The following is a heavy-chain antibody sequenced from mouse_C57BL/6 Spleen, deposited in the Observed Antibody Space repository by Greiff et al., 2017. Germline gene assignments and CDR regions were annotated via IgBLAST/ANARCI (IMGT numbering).Heavy chain of an antibody. CDR2: IRNKANNHAT. Sequence: EVKVEESGGGLVQPGGSMKLSCAASGFTFSDAWMDWVRQSPEKGLEWVAEIRNKANNHATYYAESVKGRFTISRDDSKSSVYLQMNSLRAEDTGIYYCTRAPPFTTVVFDYWGQGTTLTVSS. CDR1: GFTFSDAW. V-gene: IGHV6-6*01. J-gene: IGHJ2*01. CDR3: TRAPPFTTVVFDY. D-gene: IGHD1-1*01.